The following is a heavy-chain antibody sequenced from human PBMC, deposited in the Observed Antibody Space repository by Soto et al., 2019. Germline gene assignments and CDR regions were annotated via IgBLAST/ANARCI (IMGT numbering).Heavy chain of an antibody. D-gene: IGHD2-15*01. CDR3: ARDPGGYCCGGRCYRGGAFDI. Sequence: QVQLVESGGGLVKPGGPLRLSCAASGFTFSDYYMIWIRQSPGKGLEWVSYISSSGSTIYYADSVKGRFTIARDNAKNSLYLQMHSLRAEDTAVYYCARDPGGYCCGGRCYRGGAFDIWGQGTMVTVSS. V-gene: IGHV3-11*01. CDR2: ISSSGSTI. CDR1: GFTFSDYY. J-gene: IGHJ3*02.